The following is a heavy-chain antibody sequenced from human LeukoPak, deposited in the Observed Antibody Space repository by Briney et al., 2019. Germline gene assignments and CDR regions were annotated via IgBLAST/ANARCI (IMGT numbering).Heavy chain of an antibody. V-gene: IGHV4-34*01. J-gene: IGHJ5*02. CDR3: AREPGYCSGGGCYGGWFDP. Sequence: SETLSLTCSVYGGSFSGYYLSWIRQPPGKGLEWIGEINVSGSTIFNPSLKSRVTILVDTSRNQLSLKLSSVTAADTAVYHCAREPGYCSGGGCYGGWFDPWGQGTLVTVSS. D-gene: IGHD2-15*01. CDR1: GGSFSGYY. CDR2: INVSGST.